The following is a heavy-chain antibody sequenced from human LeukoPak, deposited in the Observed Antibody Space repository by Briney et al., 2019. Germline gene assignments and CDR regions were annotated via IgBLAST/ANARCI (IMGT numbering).Heavy chain of an antibody. Sequence: GGSLRLSCAASGFTFSSYAMHWVRQAPGKGLEWVAVISYDGSNKYYADSVKGRFTISRDSSKNTLCLQMNSLRVEDTAVYYCARDALYCSTTGCYISYMDVWGKGTTVTVSS. D-gene: IGHD2-2*01. V-gene: IGHV3-30*01. CDR3: ARDALYCSTTGCYISYMDV. J-gene: IGHJ6*03. CDR1: GFTFSSYA. CDR2: ISYDGSNK.